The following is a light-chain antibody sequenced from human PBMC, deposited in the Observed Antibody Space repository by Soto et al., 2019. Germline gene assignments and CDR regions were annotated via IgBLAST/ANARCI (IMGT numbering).Light chain of an antibody. CDR3: QKYNSAPLT. Sequence: DIQMTQSPSTLSSSVGDRVTITCRASQSISRGLAWYQQKPGKAPNLLIYAASTLQAGVPSRFSGSGSGTDFTLTISSLQPEDVAAYYCQKYNSAPLTFGGGTKVDIK. V-gene: IGKV1-27*01. CDR1: QSISRG. CDR2: AAS. J-gene: IGKJ4*01.